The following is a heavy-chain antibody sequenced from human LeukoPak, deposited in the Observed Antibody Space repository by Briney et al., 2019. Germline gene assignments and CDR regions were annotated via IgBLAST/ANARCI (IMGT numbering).Heavy chain of an antibody. D-gene: IGHD3-3*01. Sequence: GASVKVSCKASGGTFSSYTISWVRQAPGQGLEWMGRIIPILGIANYAQKFQGRVTITADKSTSTAYMELSSLRSEDTAVYYCATDRAIFGVVISVGYWGQGTLVTVSS. CDR3: ATDRAIFGVVISVGY. CDR1: GGTFSSYT. V-gene: IGHV1-69*04. J-gene: IGHJ4*02. CDR2: IIPILGIA.